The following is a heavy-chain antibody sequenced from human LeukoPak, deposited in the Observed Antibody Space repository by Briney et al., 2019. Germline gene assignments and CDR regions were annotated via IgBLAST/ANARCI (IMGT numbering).Heavy chain of an antibody. CDR3: AKYYNDSSGYFYYFDY. V-gene: IGHV3-23*01. Sequence: GGSLRLSCAASGFTFSKNGMSWVRQAPGKGLEWVSASRGSGGDTYYADSVKGRFTISRDNSKNMLYLQMNSLRAEDTAVYYCAKYYNDSSGYFYYFDYWGQGTLVTASS. D-gene: IGHD3-22*01. CDR1: GFTFSKNG. J-gene: IGHJ4*02. CDR2: SRGSGGDT.